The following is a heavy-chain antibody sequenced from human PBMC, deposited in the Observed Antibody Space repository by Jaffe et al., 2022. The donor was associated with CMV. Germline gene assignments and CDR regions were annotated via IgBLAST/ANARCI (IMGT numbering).Heavy chain of an antibody. CDR2: ISGSGTTI. V-gene: IGHV3-11*01. D-gene: IGHD6-13*01. CDR3: ARDYFEGGDSSSWRGMDV. J-gene: IGHJ6*02. CDR1: GFTFRDWY. Sequence: QVQLMESGGDLVKPGGSLRLSCAASGFTFRDWYMSWTRQAPGKGLEWLAYISGSGTTIYYADSVKGRFTISRDNARNLLYLQINSLRVDDTATYYCARDYFEGGDSSSWRGMDVWGQGTTVIVSS.